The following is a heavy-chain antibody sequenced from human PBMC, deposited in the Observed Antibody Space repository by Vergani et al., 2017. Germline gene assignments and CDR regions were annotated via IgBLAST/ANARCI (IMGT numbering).Heavy chain of an antibody. J-gene: IGHJ4*02. D-gene: IGHD5-12*01. Sequence: EVQLVESGGGVIQPGRSLRLSCAASGFTFDDYAMHWVRQAPGKGLEWVSGISWDSGSIGYADSVKGRFTIARDNAKNSLYLQMNSLRAEDTDLYYCARCGDSGYYGVKKHWGQGTLVTVSS. V-gene: IGHV3-9*01. CDR1: GFTFDDYA. CDR2: ISWDSGSI. CDR3: ARCGDSGYYGVKKH.